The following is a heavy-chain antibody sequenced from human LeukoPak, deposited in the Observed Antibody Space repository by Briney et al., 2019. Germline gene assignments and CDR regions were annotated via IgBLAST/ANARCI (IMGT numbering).Heavy chain of an antibody. D-gene: IGHD6-19*01. J-gene: IGHJ4*02. CDR3: ATKYSSGWYFGY. CDR1: GFTFSSYA. Sequence: PGGSLRLSCAASGFTFSSYAMHWVRQAPGKGLEWVSAISGSGGSTYYADSVKGRFTISRGNSKNTLYLQMNSLRAEDTAVYYCATKYSSGWYFGYWGQGTLVTVSS. V-gene: IGHV3-23*01. CDR2: ISGSGGST.